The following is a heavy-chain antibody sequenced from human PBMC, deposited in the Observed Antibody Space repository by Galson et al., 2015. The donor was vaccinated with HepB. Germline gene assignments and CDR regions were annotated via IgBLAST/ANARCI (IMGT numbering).Heavy chain of an antibody. V-gene: IGHV3-30*04. Sequence: LRLSCAASGFTFSSYIMHWVRQAPGKGLEWVSLISYDGTNKNYADSVKGRFTISRDNTKDTLYLQMNSLRAEDTAVYYCARDRSLREAQWLVPCFDSWGQGTLVTVSS. J-gene: IGHJ4*02. CDR2: ISYDGTNK. CDR1: GFTFSSYI. D-gene: IGHD6-19*01. CDR3: ARDRSLREAQWLVPCFDS.